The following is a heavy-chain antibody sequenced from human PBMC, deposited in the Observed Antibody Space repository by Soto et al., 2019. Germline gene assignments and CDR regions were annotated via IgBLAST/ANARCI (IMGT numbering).Heavy chain of an antibody. D-gene: IGHD5-18*01. CDR1: GGSISSYY. CDR2: IYYSGST. J-gene: IGHJ6*02. Sequence: GNSSETLSLTCTVSGGSISSYYWSWIRQPPGKGLEWIGYIYYSGSTNYNPSLKSRVTISVDTSKNQFSLKLSSVTAADTAVYYCARGGTWIHPIYYGMDVWGQGTTVTVSS. V-gene: IGHV4-59*01. CDR3: ARGGTWIHPIYYGMDV.